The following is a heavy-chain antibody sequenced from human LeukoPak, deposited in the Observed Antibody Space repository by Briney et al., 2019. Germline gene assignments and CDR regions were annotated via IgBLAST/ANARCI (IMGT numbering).Heavy chain of an antibody. CDR2: ISSSSTI. CDR1: GFTFSSYS. J-gene: IGHJ6*02. V-gene: IGHV3-48*01. D-gene: IGHD3-22*01. Sequence: GGSLRLSCAASGFTFSSYSMNWVRQAPGKGLEWVSYISSSSTIYYADSVKGRFTISGDNAKNSLYLQMNSLRAEDTAVYYCARVVLISSNYYYYGMDVWGQGTTVTVSS. CDR3: ARVVLISSNYYYYGMDV.